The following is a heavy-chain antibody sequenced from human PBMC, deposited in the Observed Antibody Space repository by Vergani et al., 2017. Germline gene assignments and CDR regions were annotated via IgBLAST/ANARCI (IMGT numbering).Heavy chain of an antibody. V-gene: IGHV1-69*09. J-gene: IGHJ6*02. D-gene: IGHD3-16*01. CDR3: ARSARGDYYGMDV. CDR2: IIPILGIA. CDR1: GYTFTGYY. Sequence: QVQLVQSGAEVKKPGASVKVSCKASGYTFTGYYMHWVRQAPGQGLEWMGRIIPILGIANYAQKFQGRVTITADKSTSTAYMELSSLRSEDTAVYYCARSARGDYYGMDVWGQGTTVTVSS.